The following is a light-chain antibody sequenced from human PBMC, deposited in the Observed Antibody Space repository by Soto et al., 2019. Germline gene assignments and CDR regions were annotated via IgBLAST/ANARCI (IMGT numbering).Light chain of an antibody. Sequence: EIVMTQSPVTLSVSPGERATLSCRASQSVSSNLAWYQQKPDQAPRLLIYGASTRATGIPARFSGSGSGTEFTLTISSLQSEDFAVYYCQHYNNWPPWTFGQGTKVDIK. CDR2: GAS. CDR1: QSVSSN. V-gene: IGKV3-15*01. CDR3: QHYNNWPPWT. J-gene: IGKJ1*01.